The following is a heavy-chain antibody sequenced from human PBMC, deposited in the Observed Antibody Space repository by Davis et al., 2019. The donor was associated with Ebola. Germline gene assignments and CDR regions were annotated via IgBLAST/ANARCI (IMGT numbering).Heavy chain of an antibody. V-gene: IGHV4-39*07. CDR2: IYYSGST. CDR3: ARGPTDY. CDR1: GGSISSRSYY. J-gene: IGHJ4*02. Sequence: MPSETLSLTCTVSGGSISSRSYYWGWIRQPPGKGLEWIGSIYYSGSTYYNPSLKSRVTISVDTSKNQFSLKLSSVTAADTAVYYCARGPTDYWGQGTLVTVSS.